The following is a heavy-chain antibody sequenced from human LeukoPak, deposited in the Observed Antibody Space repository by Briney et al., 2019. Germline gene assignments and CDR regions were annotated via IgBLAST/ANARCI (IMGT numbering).Heavy chain of an antibody. Sequence: ASVKVSCKASGYTFTGYYIHWVRQAPGQGLEWMGIINPSGGSTSYAQKFQGRVTMTRDMSTSTVYMELSSLRSEDTAVYYCARDSSSPFDYWGQGTLVTVSS. D-gene: IGHD6-6*01. CDR2: INPSGGST. CDR1: GYTFTGYY. CDR3: ARDSSSPFDY. V-gene: IGHV1-46*01. J-gene: IGHJ4*02.